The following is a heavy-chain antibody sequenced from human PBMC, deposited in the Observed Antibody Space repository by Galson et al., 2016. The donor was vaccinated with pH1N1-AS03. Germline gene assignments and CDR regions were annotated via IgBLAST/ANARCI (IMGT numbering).Heavy chain of an antibody. CDR1: GASVSHYASY. D-gene: IGHD2-15*01. J-gene: IGHJ5*02. V-gene: IGHV4-39*07. Sequence: LSLTCSVSGASVSHYASYWGWIRQAPGKGLEWIATVSARGTTYHNPSLDSRLTISLDTSKNHFSLTLTSVTAADTAMYYCARDRRDCSGGSCSQDGWFDPWGQGTLVTVSS. CDR2: VSARGTT. CDR3: ARDRRDCSGGSCSQDGWFDP.